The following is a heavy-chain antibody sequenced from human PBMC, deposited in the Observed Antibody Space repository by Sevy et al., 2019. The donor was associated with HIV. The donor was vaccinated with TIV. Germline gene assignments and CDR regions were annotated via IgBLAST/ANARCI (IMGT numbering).Heavy chain of an antibody. Sequence: SETLSLTCTVSGGSISSYYWSWIQQPAGKGLEWIGRIYTSGSTNYNPSLKSRVTMSVDTSKNQFSLKLSSVTAADTAVYYCARDLLYSTKPSNNWFDPWGQGTLVTVSS. CDR2: IYTSGST. D-gene: IGHD4-4*01. V-gene: IGHV4-4*07. J-gene: IGHJ5*02. CDR1: GGSISSYY. CDR3: ARDLLYSTKPSNNWFDP.